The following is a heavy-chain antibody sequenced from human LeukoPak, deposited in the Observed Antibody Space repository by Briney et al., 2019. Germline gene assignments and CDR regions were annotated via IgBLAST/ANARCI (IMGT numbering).Heavy chain of an antibody. CDR3: VRDLWFGVFDY. Sequence: GGSLRLSCSASGFTFSSYAMHWVRQAPGKGLEYVSAISSNGGTTYYADSVKGRFTISRDNSKNTLYLQMSSLRAEDTAVYYCVRDLWFGVFDYWGKGTLVPPSS. D-gene: IGHD3-10*01. J-gene: IGHJ4*02. CDR1: GFTFSSYA. CDR2: ISSNGGTT. V-gene: IGHV3-64D*06.